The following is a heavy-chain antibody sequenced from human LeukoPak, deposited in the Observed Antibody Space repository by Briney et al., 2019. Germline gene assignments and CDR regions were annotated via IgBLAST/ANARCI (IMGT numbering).Heavy chain of an antibody. CDR1: GGTFSSYA. CDR2: IIPIFGTA. CDR3: ARATPEADLYYYDSSGYYSAAFDI. D-gene: IGHD3-22*01. Sequence: ASVKVSCKASGGTFSSYAISWVRQAPGQGLEWMGGIIPIFGTANYAQKFQGRVTITADESTSTAYMELSSLRSEDTAVYYCARATPEADLYYYDSSGYYSAAFDIWGQGTMVTVSS. V-gene: IGHV1-69*13. J-gene: IGHJ3*02.